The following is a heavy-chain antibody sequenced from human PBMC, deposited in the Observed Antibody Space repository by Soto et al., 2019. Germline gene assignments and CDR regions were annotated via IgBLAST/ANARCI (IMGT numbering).Heavy chain of an antibody. Sequence: GGSLRLSCAASGCTFSSYAMSWVRQAPGKGLEWVSAISGSGSSTYYADSVKDRFTISRDNSKNTLYLQMNSLRAEDTAVYYCARDRGEVELRTWYFDLWGRGTLVTVSS. J-gene: IGHJ2*01. CDR1: GCTFSSYA. V-gene: IGHV3-23*01. CDR3: ARDRGEVELRTWYFDL. CDR2: ISGSGSST. D-gene: IGHD1-7*01.